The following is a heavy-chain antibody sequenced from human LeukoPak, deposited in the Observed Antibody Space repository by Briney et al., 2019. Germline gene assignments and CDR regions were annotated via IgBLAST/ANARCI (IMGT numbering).Heavy chain of an antibody. J-gene: IGHJ4*02. CDR3: ARASQPLGGLSFPDY. Sequence: ASVKVSCKVSGYTLTELYMHWVRQAPGKGLEWMGGFDPEDGETIYAQKFQGRVTMTEDTSTDTAYMELSSLRSEDTAVYYCARASQPLGGLSFPDYWGQGTLVTVSS. D-gene: IGHD3-16*02. V-gene: IGHV1-24*01. CDR2: FDPEDGET. CDR1: GYTLTELY.